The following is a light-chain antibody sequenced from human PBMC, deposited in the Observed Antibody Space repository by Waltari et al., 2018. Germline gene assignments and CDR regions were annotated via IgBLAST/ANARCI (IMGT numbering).Light chain of an antibody. CDR3: CSYAGRYTSV. J-gene: IGLJ2*01. Sequence: QSALTQPRSVSGSPGQSVTLSCTGTNSDVGAYNYVSWYQQRPGKAPKLVIYDVDKRPAEVPYRFSGSKAGTTASLTISGLQADDEADYYCCSYAGRYTSVFGGGTKVTVL. CDR1: NSDVGAYNY. V-gene: IGLV2-11*01. CDR2: DVD.